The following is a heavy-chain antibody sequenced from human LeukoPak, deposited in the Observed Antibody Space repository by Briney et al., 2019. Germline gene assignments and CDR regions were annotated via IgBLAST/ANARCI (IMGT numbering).Heavy chain of an antibody. D-gene: IGHD3-10*01. CDR1: GYTFTSYA. J-gene: IGHJ4*02. Sequence: ASVKVSCKASGYTFTSYAMHWVRQAPGQRLEWMGWINAGNGNTKYSQKFQGRVTITRDTSASTAYMELSSLRSEDTAVFYCARDYYGSGSYYSAYWGQGTLVTVPS. CDR2: INAGNGNT. V-gene: IGHV1-3*01. CDR3: ARDYYGSGSYYSAY.